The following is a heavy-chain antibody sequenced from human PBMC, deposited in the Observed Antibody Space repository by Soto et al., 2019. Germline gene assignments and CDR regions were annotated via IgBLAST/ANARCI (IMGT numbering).Heavy chain of an antibody. CDR2: IYYSGST. Sequence: PSETLSLTCTVSGGSISSYYWGWIRQPPGKGLEWIGYIYYSGSTNYNPSLKSRVTISVDTSKNQFSLKLSSVTAADTAVYYCARVLIAAAGPPYFDYWGQGTLVTVS. J-gene: IGHJ4*02. D-gene: IGHD6-13*01. CDR1: GGSISSYY. CDR3: ARVLIAAAGPPYFDY. V-gene: IGHV4-59*01.